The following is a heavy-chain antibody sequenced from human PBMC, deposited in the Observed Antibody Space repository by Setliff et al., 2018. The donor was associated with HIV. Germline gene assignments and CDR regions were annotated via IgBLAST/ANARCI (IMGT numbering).Heavy chain of an antibody. V-gene: IGHV1-18*01. CDR1: GYTFSNFG. Sequence: ASVKVSCKSSGYTFSNFGVSWVRQAPGQGLEWLGYINGYSGKTHYSPRLQGRLTLTTDTSTNTVYLELRSLISDDTAIYYCAREAPQYAPGAFDFWGQGTMVTVSS. CDR3: AREAPQYAPGAFDF. J-gene: IGHJ3*01. CDR2: INGYSGKT.